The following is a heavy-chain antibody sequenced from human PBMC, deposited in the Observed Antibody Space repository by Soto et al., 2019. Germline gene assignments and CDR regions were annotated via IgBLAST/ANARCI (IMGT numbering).Heavy chain of an antibody. Sequence: QPGGSLRLSCAASGFTVSNNYMSWVRQAPGKGLEWVSIIYTNAGGSTYYADSVRGRFTISRDNSKNTLYLQLNSLRAEDTAVYYCARDKSPAEMAFGFWGQGTLVTVSS. CDR3: ARDKSPAEMAFGF. V-gene: IGHV3-53*01. D-gene: IGHD3-3*01. CDR2: IYTNAGGST. J-gene: IGHJ4*02. CDR1: GFTVSNNY.